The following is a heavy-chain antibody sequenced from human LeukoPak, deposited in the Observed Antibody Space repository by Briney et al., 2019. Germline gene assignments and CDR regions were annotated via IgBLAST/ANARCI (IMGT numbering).Heavy chain of an antibody. V-gene: IGHV4-39*01. CDR1: GGSISSSSYY. J-gene: IGHJ3*02. CDR2: IYYSGST. CDR3: AGRFGNYGDDAFDI. Sequence: SETLSLTCTVSGGSISSSSYYWGWIRQPPGKGLEWIGSIYYSGSTYYNPSLKSRVTTSVDTSKNQFSLKLSSVTAADTAVYYCAGRFGNYGDDAFDIWGQGTMVTVSS. D-gene: IGHD1-7*01.